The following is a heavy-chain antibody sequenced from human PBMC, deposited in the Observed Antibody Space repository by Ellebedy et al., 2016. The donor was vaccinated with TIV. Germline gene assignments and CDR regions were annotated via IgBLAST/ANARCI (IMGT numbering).Heavy chain of an antibody. D-gene: IGHD1-20*01. CDR1: GFTFSSYA. CDR3: AKDPDNWNDEGGDWFDP. Sequence: GESLKISCAASGFTFSSYAMSWVRQAPGKGLEWVSITCGSGGSGSESYTSYADSVKGRLPISRDNSKNTLHLKMSSLRAEDTTVYYCAKDPDNWNDEGGDWFDPWGQGTLVTVSS. V-gene: IGHV3-23*01. CDR2: TCGSGGSGSESYT. J-gene: IGHJ5*02.